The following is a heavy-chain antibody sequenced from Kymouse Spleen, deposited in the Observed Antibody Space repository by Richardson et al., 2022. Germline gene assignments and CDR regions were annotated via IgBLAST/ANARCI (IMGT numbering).Heavy chain of an antibody. Sequence: QLQLQESGPGLVKPSETLSLTCTVSGGSISSSSYYWGWIRQPPGKGLEWIGSIYYSGSTYYNPSLKSRVTISVDTSKNQFSLKLSSVTAADTAVYYCARQGNWNYFDYWGQGTLVTVSS. V-gene: IGHV4-39*01. J-gene: IGHJ4*02. CDR1: GGSISSSSYY. CDR2: IYYSGST. D-gene: IGHD1-20*01,IGHD1-7*01. CDR3: ARQGNWNYFDY.